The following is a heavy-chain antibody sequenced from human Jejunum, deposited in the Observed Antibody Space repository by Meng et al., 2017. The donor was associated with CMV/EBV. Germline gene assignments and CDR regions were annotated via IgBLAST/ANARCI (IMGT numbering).Heavy chain of an antibody. D-gene: IGHD3-10*01. Sequence: GFALTYSSMNWVRPAPGKGLEWVSSISSSSSYINYADSVKGRFTLARDNAKNSLYLQMNSLRAEDTAVYYCARDHPNTGYYGMDVWGHGTTVTVSS. V-gene: IGHV3-21*01. J-gene: IGHJ6*02. CDR3: ARDHPNTGYYGMDV. CDR2: ISSSSSYI. CDR1: GFALTYSS.